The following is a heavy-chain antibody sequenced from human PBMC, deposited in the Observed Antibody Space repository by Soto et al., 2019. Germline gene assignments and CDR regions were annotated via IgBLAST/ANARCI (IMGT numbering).Heavy chain of an antibody. CDR3: ARASTGNMTTVTAYYYMDV. CDR1: GFTFSSYS. D-gene: IGHD4-4*01. Sequence: LGGSLRLSCAASGFTFSSYSMNWVRQAPGKGLEWVSSISSSNSYIYYADSVKGRFTISRDNAKNSLYLQMNSLRAEDTAVYYCARASTGNMTTVTAYYYMDVWGKGTTVTVSS. J-gene: IGHJ6*03. V-gene: IGHV3-21*01. CDR2: ISSSNSYI.